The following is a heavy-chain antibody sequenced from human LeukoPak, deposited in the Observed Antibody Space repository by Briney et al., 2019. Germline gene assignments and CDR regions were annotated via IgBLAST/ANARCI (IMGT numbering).Heavy chain of an antibody. Sequence: ASVKVSCKASGYTLTSYYMHWVRQAPGQGLEWMGIINPSGGSTSYAQKFQGRVTMTRDTSTSTVYMELSSLRSEDTAVYYCARDVLSCSSTSCYYRVVDGMDVWGQGTTVTVSS. J-gene: IGHJ6*02. CDR1: GYTLTSYY. D-gene: IGHD2-2*01. CDR3: ARDVLSCSSTSCYYRVVDGMDV. V-gene: IGHV1-46*03. CDR2: INPSGGST.